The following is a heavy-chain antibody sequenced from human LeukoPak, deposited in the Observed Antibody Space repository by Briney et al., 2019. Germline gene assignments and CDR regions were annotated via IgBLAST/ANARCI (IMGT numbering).Heavy chain of an antibody. Sequence: PGRSLRLSCAAAAFTFDDYAMHWFRQAPGKGLDWVSGTSLNSGTIGYADSVKGRFTISRDNAKNSLYLQMNILRAEDMALYSCAKAWRGYSSKDAFDIWGQGTMVTVSS. CDR2: TSLNSGTI. CDR3: AKAWRGYSSKDAFDI. V-gene: IGHV3-9*03. J-gene: IGHJ3*02. D-gene: IGHD3-3*01. CDR1: AFTFDDYA.